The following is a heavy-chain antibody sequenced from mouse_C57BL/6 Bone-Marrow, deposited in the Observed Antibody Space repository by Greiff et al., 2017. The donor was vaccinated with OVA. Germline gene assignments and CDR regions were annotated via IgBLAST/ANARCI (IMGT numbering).Heavy chain of an antibody. Sequence: EVKLQESGGGLVKPGGSLKLSCAASGFTFSSYAMSWVRQTPEKRLEWVATISDGGSYTYYPDNVKGRFTISRDNAKNNLYLQMSHLKSEDTAMYYCARVYYYGTIDYWGQGTLVTVSA. J-gene: IGHJ3*01. V-gene: IGHV5-4*03. CDR1: GFTFSSYA. CDR3: ARVYYYGTIDY. D-gene: IGHD1-1*01. CDR2: ISDGGSYT.